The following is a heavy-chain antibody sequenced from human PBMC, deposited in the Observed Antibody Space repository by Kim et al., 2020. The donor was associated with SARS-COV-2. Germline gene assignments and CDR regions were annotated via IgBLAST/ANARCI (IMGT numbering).Heavy chain of an antibody. CDR1: GGSFSGYY. D-gene: IGHD3-10*01. V-gene: IGHV4-34*01. J-gene: IGHJ6*02. CDR3: ARGTPGLLWFGGIRPYYYGMDV. CDR2: INHSGST. Sequence: SETLSLTCAVYGGSFSGYYWSWIRQPPGKGLEWIGEINHSGSTNYNPSLKSRVTISVDTSKNQFSLKLSSVTAADTAVYYCARGTPGLLWFGGIRPYYYGMDVWGQGTTVTVSS.